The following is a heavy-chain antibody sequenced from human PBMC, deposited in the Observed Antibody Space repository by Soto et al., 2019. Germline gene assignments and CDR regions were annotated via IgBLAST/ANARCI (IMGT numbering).Heavy chain of an antibody. V-gene: IGHV1-8*01. D-gene: IGHD1-1*01. CDR3: ARGRLDQTLRPPTWYFDL. CDR2: MNPKSGNT. CDR1: GYTFTNND. J-gene: IGHJ2*01. Sequence: QVQLVQSGAEVKKPGASVKVSCEASGYTFTNNDINWMRQGTGQGLEWMGWMNPKSGNTGYALQFQGRVTMTRNILINTASLELTSLRSEDTAVYYCARGRLDQTLRPPTWYFDLWGRGTLVTVS.